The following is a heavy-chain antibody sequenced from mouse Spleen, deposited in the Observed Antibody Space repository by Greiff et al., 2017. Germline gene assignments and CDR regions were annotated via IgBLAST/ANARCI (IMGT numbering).Heavy chain of an antibody. CDR2: INSNGGST. D-gene: IGHD2-14*01. J-gene: IGHJ1*01. Sequence: EVMLVESGGGLVQPGGSLKLSCAASGFTFSSYGMSWVRQTPDKRLELVATINSNGGSTYYPDSVKGRFTISRDNAKNTLYLQMSSLKSEDTAMYYCARGYYRYDGYWYFDVWGAGTTVTVSS. V-gene: IGHV5-6-3*01. CDR3: ARGYYRYDGYWYFDV. CDR1: GFTFSSYG.